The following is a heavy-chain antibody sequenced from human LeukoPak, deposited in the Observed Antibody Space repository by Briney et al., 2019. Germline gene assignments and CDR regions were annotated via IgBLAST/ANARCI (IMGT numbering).Heavy chain of an antibody. CDR1: GYTFTGYY. CDR2: INPSGGST. D-gene: IGHD5-24*01. Sequence: ASVKVSCKASGYTFTGYYMRWVRQAPGQGLEWMGIINPSGGSTSDAQKFQGRVTMTRDTSTSTVYMELSSLRSEDTAVYYCARDSEPVEMATGMAFDIWGQGTMVTVSS. J-gene: IGHJ3*02. V-gene: IGHV1-46*01. CDR3: ARDSEPVEMATGMAFDI.